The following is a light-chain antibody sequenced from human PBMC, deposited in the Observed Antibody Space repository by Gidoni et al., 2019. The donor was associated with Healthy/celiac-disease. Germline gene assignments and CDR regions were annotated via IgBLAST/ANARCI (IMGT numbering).Light chain of an antibody. CDR1: QGISSY. V-gene: IGKV1-8*01. J-gene: IGKJ3*01. CDR2: AAS. CDR3: QQYYSYPQT. Sequence: ASRMTQPPSSLSASTGDRVTITCRASQGISSYLAWYQQKPGKAPKLLIYAASTLQSGVPSRFSGSGSGTDFTLTISCLQSEDFATYYCQQYYSYPQTFXPXTKVDIK.